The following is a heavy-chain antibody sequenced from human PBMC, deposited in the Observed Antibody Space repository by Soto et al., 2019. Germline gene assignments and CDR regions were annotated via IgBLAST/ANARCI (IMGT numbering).Heavy chain of an antibody. D-gene: IGHD3-3*01. CDR2: IYYSGST. CDR1: GGSISSYY. Sequence: SETLSLTCTVSGGSISSYYWSWIRQPPGKGLEWIGYIYYSGSTNYNPSLKSRVTISVDTSKNQFSLKLSSVTAADTAVYYCARVGRFLEWLFLDYWGQGTLVTVAS. CDR3: ARVGRFLEWLFLDY. V-gene: IGHV4-59*01. J-gene: IGHJ4*02.